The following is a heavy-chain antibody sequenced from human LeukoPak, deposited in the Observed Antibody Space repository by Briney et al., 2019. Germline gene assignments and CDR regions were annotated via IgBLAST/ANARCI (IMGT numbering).Heavy chain of an antibody. Sequence: PGGSLRLSCAASGFTFTSHGMHWVRQAPGKGLEWVAFVRSDGTNKYYADSVKGRFTISRDNSENTLYLQMNSLRTEDTAVYYCARVPYYYDSGGSYWGQGTLVTVSS. CDR1: GFTFTSHG. CDR2: VRSDGTNK. J-gene: IGHJ4*02. D-gene: IGHD3-22*01. V-gene: IGHV3-30*02. CDR3: ARVPYYYDSGGSY.